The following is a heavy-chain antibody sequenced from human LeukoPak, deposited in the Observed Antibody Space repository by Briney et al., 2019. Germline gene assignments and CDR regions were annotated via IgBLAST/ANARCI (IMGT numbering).Heavy chain of an antibody. D-gene: IGHD4-23*01. CDR1: GGSISSYY. CDR2: IYYTGST. J-gene: IGHJ3*02. Sequence: PSETLSLTCTVSGGSISSYYWSWIRQPPGKGLEWIGYIYYTGSTNYNPSLKGRVTISVDTSKNQFSLKLSSVTAADTAVYYCARARLGRWKDAFDIWGQGTMVTVSS. V-gene: IGHV4-59*01. CDR3: ARARLGRWKDAFDI.